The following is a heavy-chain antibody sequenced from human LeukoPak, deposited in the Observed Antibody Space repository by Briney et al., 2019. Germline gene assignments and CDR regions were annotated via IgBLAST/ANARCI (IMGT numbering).Heavy chain of an antibody. D-gene: IGHD6-19*01. V-gene: IGHV3-66*01. CDR3: ARVQFQWFDP. CDR1: GFTFSINY. J-gene: IGHJ5*02. Sequence: AGGSLRLSCTASGFTFSINYMAWVRQAPGKGLEWVSVIYSGGDTYYADSVKGRFTIARDNSKKTLYLQMNNLRVEDTAVYYCARVQFQWFDPWAREPWSPSPQ. CDR2: IYSGGDT.